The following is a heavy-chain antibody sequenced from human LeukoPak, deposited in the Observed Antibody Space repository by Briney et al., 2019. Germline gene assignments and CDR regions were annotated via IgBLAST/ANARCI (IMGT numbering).Heavy chain of an antibody. Sequence: GGSLRLSCTASGFTFSSYWMSWVRQAPGKGLEWVADIKGDGSKKYYADSVKGRFTISRDNAKNSLYLQMNSLRVDDTAVYYCTRVSLSGIGDYWGQGTLVTVSS. J-gene: IGHJ4*02. CDR2: IKGDGSKK. D-gene: IGHD2/OR15-2a*01. CDR1: GFTFSSYW. V-gene: IGHV3-7*05. CDR3: TRVSLSGIGDY.